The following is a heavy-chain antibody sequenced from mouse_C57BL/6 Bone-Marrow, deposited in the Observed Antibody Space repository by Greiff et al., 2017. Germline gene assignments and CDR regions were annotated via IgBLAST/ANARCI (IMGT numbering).Heavy chain of an antibody. Sequence: QVQLQQPGAELVKPGASVKLSCKASGYTFTSYWMQWVKQRPGQGLEWIGEIDPSDSYTNYNQKFKGKATLTVDTSSSTAYMQLSSLTSEDSAVYYCARITTVVVYYFDYWGQGTTLTVSS. D-gene: IGHD1-1*01. V-gene: IGHV1-50*01. CDR1: GYTFTSYW. CDR2: IDPSDSYT. J-gene: IGHJ2*01. CDR3: ARITTVVVYYFDY.